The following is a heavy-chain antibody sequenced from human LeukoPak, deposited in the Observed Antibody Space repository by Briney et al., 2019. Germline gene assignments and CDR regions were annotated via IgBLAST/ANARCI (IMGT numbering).Heavy chain of an antibody. J-gene: IGHJ4*02. Sequence: GGSLRLSCAASGFTVSSNYMSWVRQAPGKGLEWVSVIYSGGSTYYADSVKGRFTISRDSSKNTLYLQMNSLRAEDTAVYYCAEGSIGYSGSYYFDYWGQGTLVTVSS. D-gene: IGHD1-26*01. CDR2: IYSGGST. V-gene: IGHV3-53*01. CDR1: GFTVSSNY. CDR3: AEGSIGYSGSYYFDY.